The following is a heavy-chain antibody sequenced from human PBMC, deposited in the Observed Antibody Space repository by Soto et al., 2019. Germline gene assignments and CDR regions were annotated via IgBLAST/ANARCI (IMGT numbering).Heavy chain of an antibody. V-gene: IGHV3-21*01. D-gene: IGHD6-13*01. J-gene: IGHJ6*02. CDR3: ARGGYTYYYYGMDV. CDR1: GFTFSRYS. Sequence: EVQLVESGGGLVKPGGSLRLSCAASGFTFSRYSMNWVRQAPGKGLEWVSSISSTSGFIYYADSVKGRFPISRDNAKNSLYVQMNNLRAEDTAVYYCARGGYTYYYYGMDVWGQGTTVTVSS. CDR2: ISSTSGFI.